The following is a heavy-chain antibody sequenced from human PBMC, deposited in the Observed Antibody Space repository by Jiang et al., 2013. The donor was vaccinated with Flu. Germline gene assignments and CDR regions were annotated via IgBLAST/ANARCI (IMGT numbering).Heavy chain of an antibody. CDR1: GGSISSYY. V-gene: IGHV4-59*08. D-gene: IGHD4-23*01. Sequence: VKPSETLSLTCTVSGGSISSYYWSWIRQPPGKGLEWIGYIYYSGSTNYNPSLKSRVTISVDTSKNQFSLKLSSVTAADTAVYYCARIKDGGWVVTSLFPQLGAFDIWGQGTMVTVSS. CDR3: ARIKDGGWVVTSLFPQLGAFDI. CDR2: IYYSGST. J-gene: IGHJ3*02.